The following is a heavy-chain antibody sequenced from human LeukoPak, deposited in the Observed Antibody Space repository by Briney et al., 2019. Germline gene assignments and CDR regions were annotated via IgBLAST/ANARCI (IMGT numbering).Heavy chain of an antibody. CDR3: AKAVSGSYYKIGGYFDY. CDR1: GFTFSSYA. V-gene: IGHV3-23*01. Sequence: GGSLRLSCAASGFTFSSYAMSWVRQAPGKGLEWVSAISGSGGSTYYADSVKGRFTISRDNSKNTLYLQMNSLRAEDTAVYYCAKAVSGSYYKIGGYFDYWGQGTLVTVSS. CDR2: ISGSGGST. J-gene: IGHJ4*02. D-gene: IGHD3-10*01.